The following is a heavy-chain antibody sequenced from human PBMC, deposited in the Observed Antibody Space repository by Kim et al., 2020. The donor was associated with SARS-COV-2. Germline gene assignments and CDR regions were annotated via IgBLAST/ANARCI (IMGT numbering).Heavy chain of an antibody. D-gene: IGHD2-8*02. CDR2: INHSGST. CDR1: GGSFSGYY. Sequence: SETLSLTCAVYGGSFSGYYWSWIRQPPGKGLEWIGEINHSGSTNYNPSLKSRVTISVDTSKNQFSLKLSSVTAADTAVYYCARGAGCGELQGGVCEIDY. CDR3: ARGAGCGELQGGVCEIDY. V-gene: IGHV4-34*01. J-gene: IGHJ4*01.